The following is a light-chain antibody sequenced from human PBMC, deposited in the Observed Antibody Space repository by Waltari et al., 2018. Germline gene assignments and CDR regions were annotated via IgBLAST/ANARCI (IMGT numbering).Light chain of an antibody. V-gene: IGLV1-51*01. CDR2: DNN. J-gene: IGLJ3*02. CDR3: GTWDTNLRAV. CDR1: SSNIGNYF. Sequence: QSVFTPPPSVSAAAAQKVTIPGSGGSSNIGNYFVSWYQQFPGAAPKLLIYDNNKRPSGIPDRFSGSKSGTSATLDITGLQTGDEADYYCGTWDTNLRAVFGGGTTLTVL.